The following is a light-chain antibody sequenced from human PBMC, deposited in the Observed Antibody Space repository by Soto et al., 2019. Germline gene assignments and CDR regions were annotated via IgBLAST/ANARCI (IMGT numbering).Light chain of an antibody. CDR2: GAS. J-gene: IGKJ5*01. Sequence: EVVLTQSPGTLSFSPGVIATLSCRASQSVSRRLAWYQQRPGQSPRLLISGASMRASGVPVRFIGSGSGTDFTLTITRLEPEDFAVYYCQQYGGSPITFGLGTRLETK. CDR3: QQYGGSPIT. V-gene: IGKV3-20*01. CDR1: QSVSRR.